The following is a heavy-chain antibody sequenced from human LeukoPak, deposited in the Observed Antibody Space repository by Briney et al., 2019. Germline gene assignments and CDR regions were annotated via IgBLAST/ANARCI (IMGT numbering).Heavy chain of an antibody. J-gene: IGHJ5*02. CDR3: ARDGPAGIYDYAENWFDP. CDR2: IIPTFGTA. Sequence: ASVKVSCKASGGTFSSYAISWVRQAPGQGLEWMGGIIPTFGTANYAQKFQGRVTITADESTSTAYMELSSLRSEDTAVYYCARDGPAGIYDYAENWFDPWGQGTLVTVSS. V-gene: IGHV1-69*13. D-gene: IGHD3-16*01. CDR1: GGTFSSYA.